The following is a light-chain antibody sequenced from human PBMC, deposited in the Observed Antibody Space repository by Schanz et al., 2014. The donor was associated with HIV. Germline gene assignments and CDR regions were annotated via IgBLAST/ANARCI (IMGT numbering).Light chain of an antibody. Sequence: QSALTQPASLSGSPGQSITISCTGTSSDVGGYKFVSWYQQHPGKAPKLLLYDVSIRVRPSGVSNRFSGSKSGNTASLTISGPQANAAVDYYCPSYTSPATFVFGTGTKLTVL. J-gene: IGLJ1*01. CDR1: SSDVGGYKF. CDR2: DVS. CDR3: PSYTSPATFV. V-gene: IGLV2-14*01.